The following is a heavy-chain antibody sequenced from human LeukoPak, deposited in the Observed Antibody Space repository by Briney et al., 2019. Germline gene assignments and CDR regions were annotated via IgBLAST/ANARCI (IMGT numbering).Heavy chain of an antibody. D-gene: IGHD3-22*01. Sequence: SVKVSCKASGGTFSSYAISWVRQAPGQGLEWMGGIIPIFGTANYAQKFQGRVTITADKSTSTAYMELSSLRSEDTAVYYCARDYYDSSGYYWGGGAFDIWGQGTMVTVSS. V-gene: IGHV1-69*06. J-gene: IGHJ3*02. CDR2: IIPIFGTA. CDR1: GGTFSSYA. CDR3: ARDYYDSSGYYWGGGAFDI.